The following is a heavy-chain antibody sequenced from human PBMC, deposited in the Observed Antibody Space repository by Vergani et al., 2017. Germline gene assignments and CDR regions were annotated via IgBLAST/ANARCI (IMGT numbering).Heavy chain of an antibody. J-gene: IGHJ3*02. CDR3: ARNPYCGGDCYSDAFDI. CDR1: GGSISSYY. D-gene: IGHD2-21*02. V-gene: IGHV4-59*01. Sequence: QVQLQESGPGLVKPSETLSLTCTVSGGSISSYYWSWIRQPPGKGLEWIGYVYYSGSTNYNPCLKSRVTISVDTSKNQFSLKLSSVTAADTAVYYCARNPYCGGDCYSDAFDIWGQGTMVTVSS. CDR2: VYYSGST.